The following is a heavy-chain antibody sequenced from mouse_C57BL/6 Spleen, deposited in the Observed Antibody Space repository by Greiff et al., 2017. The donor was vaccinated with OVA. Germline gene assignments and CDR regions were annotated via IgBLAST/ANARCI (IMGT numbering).Heavy chain of an antibody. CDR1: GYTFTDYE. CDR3: TTNYYSNYRYFDV. D-gene: IGHD2-5*01. Sequence: VLLQQSGAGLVRPGASVTLSCTASGYTFTDYEMHWVRQTPVHGLEWIGAIGPETGGYAYNQKFKGKGILTADKSSRTAYMELSSLTSEDSAGYYCTTNYYSNYRYFDVWGTGTTVTVSS. CDR2: IGPETGGY. V-gene: IGHV1-15*01. J-gene: IGHJ1*03.